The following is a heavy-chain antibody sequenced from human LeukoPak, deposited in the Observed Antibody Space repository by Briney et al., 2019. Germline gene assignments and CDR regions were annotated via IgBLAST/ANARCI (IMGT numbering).Heavy chain of an antibody. D-gene: IGHD2-2*01. J-gene: IGHJ5*02. CDR1: GYTFTGYY. CDR3: ARDVIVPAANWFDP. Sequence: ASVKVSCKASGYTFTGYYMHWVRQAPGQGLEWMGWINPNSGGTNYAQKFQGRVTMTRDTSISTAYMELSRLRSDDTAVYYCARDVIVPAANWFDPWGQGTRVTVSS. V-gene: IGHV1-2*02. CDR2: INPNSGGT.